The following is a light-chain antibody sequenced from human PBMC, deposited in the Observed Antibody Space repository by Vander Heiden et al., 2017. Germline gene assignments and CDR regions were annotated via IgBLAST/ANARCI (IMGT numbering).Light chain of an antibody. Sequence: IQMTQSPSSLSASVGDRVTITCQASQDISNYLNWYQQKPGKAPKLLIYDASNLETGVPSRFSASGSGTDFTFTINSLQPDDIATYYCQHYYSLPLTFGGGTKVEIK. V-gene: IGKV1-33*01. J-gene: IGKJ4*01. CDR2: DAS. CDR3: QHYYSLPLT. CDR1: QDISNY.